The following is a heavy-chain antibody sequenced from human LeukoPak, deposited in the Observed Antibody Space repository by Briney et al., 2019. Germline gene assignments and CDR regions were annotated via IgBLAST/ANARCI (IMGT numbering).Heavy chain of an antibody. D-gene: IGHD3-22*01. CDR2: ISSSSSYI. Sequence: GGSLRLSCAASGFTFSSYSMNWVRQAPGKGLEWVSSISSSSSYIYYADSVKGRFTISRDNAKNSLYLQMNSLRAEDTAVYYCARVLGFYDSSGYWADDAFDIWGQGTMDTVSS. CDR1: GFTFSSYS. J-gene: IGHJ3*02. CDR3: ARVLGFYDSSGYWADDAFDI. V-gene: IGHV3-21*01.